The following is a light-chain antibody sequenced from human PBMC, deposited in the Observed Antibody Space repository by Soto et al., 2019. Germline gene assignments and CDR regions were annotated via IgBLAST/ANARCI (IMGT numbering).Light chain of an antibody. J-gene: IGLJ2*01. CDR3: QTWGTGIHVV. Sequence: QLVLTQSPSASASLGASVKLTCTLSSGHSNYAIAWHQQQPEKGPRFLMSLSSDGSHTKGDGIPDRFSGSTSGAERYLTISSLQSEDEGDYYCQTWGTGIHVVFGGGTKVTVL. CDR1: SGHSNYA. CDR2: LSSDGSH. V-gene: IGLV4-69*01.